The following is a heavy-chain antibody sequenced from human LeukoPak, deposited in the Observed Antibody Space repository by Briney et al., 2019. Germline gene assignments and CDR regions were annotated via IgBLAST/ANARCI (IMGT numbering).Heavy chain of an antibody. J-gene: IGHJ4*02. CDR2: IHNDDST. CDR3: ARASGRYNGGYDH. Sequence: QAGGSLRLSCAASGFTVTGNYMSWVRQAPGKGLEWVSFIHNDDSTYYTDSVKGRFTISRDNSKNTLYPQMNSLRVEDTAVYFCARASGRYNGGYDHWGQGTLVTVPS. V-gene: IGHV3-53*01. D-gene: IGHD1-26*01. CDR1: GFTVTGNY.